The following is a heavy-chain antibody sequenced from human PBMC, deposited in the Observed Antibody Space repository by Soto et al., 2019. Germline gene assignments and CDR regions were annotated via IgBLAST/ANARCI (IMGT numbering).Heavy chain of an antibody. V-gene: IGHV1-69*05. Sequence: ASVKVSCKASGYTFTSYGISWVRQAPGQGLEWMGGIIPNFGNANYAQKFQGRVTITTDESTSTAYMELSSLRSEDTAVYYCARARSGYSYGYYYYYGMDVWGQGTTVTVSS. CDR3: ARARSGYSYGYYYYYGMDV. CDR2: IIPNFGNA. CDR1: GYTFTSYG. J-gene: IGHJ6*02. D-gene: IGHD5-18*01.